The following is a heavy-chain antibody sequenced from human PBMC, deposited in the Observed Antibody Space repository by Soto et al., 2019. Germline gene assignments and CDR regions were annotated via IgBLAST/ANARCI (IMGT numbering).Heavy chain of an antibody. CDR2: ISSSSSYI. J-gene: IGHJ6*02. V-gene: IGHV3-21*01. Sequence: GGSLRLSCAASGFTFSSYSMNWVRQAPGKGLEWVSSISSSSSYIYYADSVKGRFTISRDNAKNSLYLQMNSLRAEDTAVYYCARRGDSYYYYGMDVWGQGTTVTVSS. D-gene: IGHD3-16*01. CDR1: GFTFSSYS. CDR3: ARRGDSYYYYGMDV.